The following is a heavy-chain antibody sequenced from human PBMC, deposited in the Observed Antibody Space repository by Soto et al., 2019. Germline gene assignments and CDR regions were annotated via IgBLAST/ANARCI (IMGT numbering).Heavy chain of an antibody. V-gene: IGHV4-39*01. J-gene: IGHJ6*02. Sequence: PSETLSLTCTVSGDSISSSSYYWGWIRQPPGKGLEWIGSIYYSGSTYYNPSLKSRVTISVDTSRNQFSLKLSSVTAADTAVYYCARYPYSRSAYGMDVWGQGTTVTVSS. CDR2: IYYSGST. D-gene: IGHD6-6*01. CDR3: ARYPYSRSAYGMDV. CDR1: GDSISSSSYY.